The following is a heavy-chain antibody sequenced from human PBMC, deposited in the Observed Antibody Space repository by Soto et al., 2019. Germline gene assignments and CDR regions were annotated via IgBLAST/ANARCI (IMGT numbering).Heavy chain of an antibody. D-gene: IGHD2-21*01. CDR2: MNPNSGNT. V-gene: IGHV1-8*01. CDR1: GYTFTRYA. J-gene: IGHJ4*01. Sequence: AAVNVSCKDSGYTFTRYAINWVRQATGQGLEWMGWMNPNSGNTGYAQKFQGRVTMTRNTSISTAYMELSSLRSEDPAVYYCARRIIARIPGSHYCDYW. CDR3: ARRIIARIPGSHYCDY.